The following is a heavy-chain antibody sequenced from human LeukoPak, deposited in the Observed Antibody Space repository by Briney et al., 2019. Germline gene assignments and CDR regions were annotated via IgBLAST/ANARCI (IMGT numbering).Heavy chain of an antibody. CDR3: ARGAYGDYGAFDI. CDR1: GFTLSGYW. Sequence: GGPLTLSCTASGFTLSGYWKSWVRRARGKGLEWVAKIKKDGGGSYKVDAVKGRVTISRDNDKNSLYLQMNSLRAEDAAVYYCARGAYGDYGAFDIGGQGAMVTVSA. D-gene: IGHD4-17*01. J-gene: IGHJ3*02. V-gene: IGHV3-7*01. CDR2: IKKDGGGS.